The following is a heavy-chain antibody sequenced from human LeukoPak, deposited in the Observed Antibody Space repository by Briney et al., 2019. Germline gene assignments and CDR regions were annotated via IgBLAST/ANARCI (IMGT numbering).Heavy chain of an antibody. CDR1: GFTFSSYG. CDR3: AKQGHYYDSTGYFDY. D-gene: IGHD3-22*01. J-gene: IGHJ4*02. V-gene: IGHV3-48*01. Sequence: PGGSLRLSCAASGFTFSSYGMTWVRQAPGKGLEWVSYISSSSSTIYYADSVKGRFTISRDNAKNSLYLQLNSLRAEDTAVYYCAKQGHYYDSTGYFDYWGQGTLVTVSS. CDR2: ISSSSSTI.